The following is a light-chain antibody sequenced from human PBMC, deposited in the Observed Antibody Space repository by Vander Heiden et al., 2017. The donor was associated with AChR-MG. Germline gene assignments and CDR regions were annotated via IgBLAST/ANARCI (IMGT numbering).Light chain of an antibody. CDR2: AAS. V-gene: IGKV1-39*01. CDR3: QQSDSVPWT. CDR1: QSISRY. Sequence: DVHMTHSPPSLSASVGDRATITIRTSQSISRYLNWYQHEPGKTPKLLIYAASSLESGVPSRFSGSGSGTDFTLTSSSLQPGDFATYYCQQSDSVPWTFGQGTKVEIK. J-gene: IGKJ1*01.